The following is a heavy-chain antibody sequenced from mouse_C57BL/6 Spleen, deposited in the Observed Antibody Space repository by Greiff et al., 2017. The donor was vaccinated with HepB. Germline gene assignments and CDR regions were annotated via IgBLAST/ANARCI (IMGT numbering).Heavy chain of an antibody. CDR1: GYTFTSYW. J-gene: IGHJ4*01. D-gene: IGHD4-1*01. CDR2: IYPGNSDT. Sequence: VQLQQSGTVLARPGASVKMSCKTSGYTFTSYWMHWVKQRPGQGLEWIGAIYPGNSDTSYNQKFKGKAKLTAVTSASTAYMELSSLTNEDSAVYYCTRELGRTYAMDYWGQGTSVTVSS. CDR3: TRELGRTYAMDY. V-gene: IGHV1-5*01.